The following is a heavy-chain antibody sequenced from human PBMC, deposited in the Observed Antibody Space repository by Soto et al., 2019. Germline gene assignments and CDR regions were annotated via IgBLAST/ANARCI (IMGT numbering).Heavy chain of an antibody. Sequence: PGGSLRLSCAASGFTFSSYAMHWVRQAPGKGLEWVAVISYDGSNKYYADSVKGRFTISRDNSKNTLYLQVNSLRAEDTAVYYCARVPSSLTRFDYWGQGTLVTVSS. CDR3: ARVPSSLTRFDY. J-gene: IGHJ4*02. V-gene: IGHV3-30-3*01. CDR2: ISYDGSNK. D-gene: IGHD2-2*01. CDR1: GFTFSSYA.